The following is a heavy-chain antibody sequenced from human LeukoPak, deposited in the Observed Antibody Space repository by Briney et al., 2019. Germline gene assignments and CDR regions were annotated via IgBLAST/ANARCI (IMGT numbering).Heavy chain of an antibody. CDR1: GFTFSSYW. CDR2: ISTDASSK. CDR3: AKHWGSFDY. Sequence: GGSLRLSCAGSGFTFSSYWMHWVRQAPGKGLVWVSRISTDASSKTYADSVKGRFTISRDNSKNTLYLQMNSLRAEDTAVYYCAKHWGSFDYWGQGTLVTASS. V-gene: IGHV3-74*01. D-gene: IGHD7-27*01. J-gene: IGHJ4*02.